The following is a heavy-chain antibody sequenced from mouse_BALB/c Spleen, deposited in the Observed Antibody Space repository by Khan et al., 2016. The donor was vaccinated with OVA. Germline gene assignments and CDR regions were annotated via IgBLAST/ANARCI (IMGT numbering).Heavy chain of an antibody. D-gene: IGHD2-1*01. Sequence: VQLVESGPGLVAPSQSLSITCTVSGFSLTSYGVHWVRQPPGKGLEWLGVIWTGGSTNYNSALMSRLSFTKDNSKSQVFLKMNSLQTDDTAMYYCARYYGNYGWYFDVWGAGTTVTVSS. CDR3: ARYYGNYGWYFDV. CDR1: GFSLTSYG. V-gene: IGHV2-9*02. CDR2: IWTGGST. J-gene: IGHJ1*01.